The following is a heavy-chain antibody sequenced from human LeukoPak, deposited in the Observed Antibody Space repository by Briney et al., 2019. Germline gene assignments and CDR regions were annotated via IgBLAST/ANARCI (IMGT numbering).Heavy chain of an antibody. J-gene: IGHJ4*02. CDR1: GGSISSYY. Sequence: SETLSLTCTVSGGSISSYYWTWIRKPPGKGLEWIGYIYYSGSTNYNPSLKSRVTISVDTSKNQFSLKLTSVTAADTAVYYCARGVNSGYFDYCGQGTLVTVSS. D-gene: IGHD1-26*01. V-gene: IGHV4-59*01. CDR2: IYYSGST. CDR3: ARGVNSGYFDY.